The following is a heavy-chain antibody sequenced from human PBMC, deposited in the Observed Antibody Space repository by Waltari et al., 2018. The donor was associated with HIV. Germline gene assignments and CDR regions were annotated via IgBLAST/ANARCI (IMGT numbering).Heavy chain of an antibody. J-gene: IGHJ3*02. V-gene: IGHV4-39*01. CDR1: GGSISSTFYH. Sequence: QLQLQESGPGLVKPSATLSLTCTVSGGSISSTFYHWGWIRQSPGRGLEWMGSIYYSGSTYYNPSLKSRVTISVDTSKNQFSLKLSSVTAADTAVYYCARRGYYGGTPDAFDIWGQGTMVTVSS. CDR3: ARRGYYGGTPDAFDI. CDR2: IYYSGST. D-gene: IGHD4-17*01.